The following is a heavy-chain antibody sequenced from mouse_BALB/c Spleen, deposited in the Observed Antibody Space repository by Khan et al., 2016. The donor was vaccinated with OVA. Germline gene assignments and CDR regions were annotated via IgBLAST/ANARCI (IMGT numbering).Heavy chain of an antibody. V-gene: IGHV2-4-1*01. CDR1: GFSLTNFG. J-gene: IGHJ4*01. D-gene: IGHD1-2*01. Sequence: QVQLKQSGPGLVQPSQNLSITCTVAGFSLTNFGVHWVRQSPGKSLVWLGVIWSGGGTDYSAAFISRLSITKDNSKSQIFFKMNSLQPDDTAIYYCARNGVLHYYGYGGMDYWGQGTSVTVSS. CDR3: ARNGVLHYYGYGGMDY. CDR2: IWSGGGT.